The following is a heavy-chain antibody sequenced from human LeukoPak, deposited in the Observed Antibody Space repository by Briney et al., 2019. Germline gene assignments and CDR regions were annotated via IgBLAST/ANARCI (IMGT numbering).Heavy chain of an antibody. J-gene: IGHJ4*02. CDR2: ISGSGGST. D-gene: IGHD5-18*01. CDR1: GFTFSSYA. CDR3: ATLPHEYSYGYRGGTMVY. Sequence: PGGSLRLSCAASGFTFSSYAMSWVRQAPGKGLEWVSAISGSGGSTYYADSVKGRFTISRDNSKNTLYLQMNSLRAEDTAVYYCATLPHEYSYGYRGGTMVYWGQGTLVTVSS. V-gene: IGHV3-23*01.